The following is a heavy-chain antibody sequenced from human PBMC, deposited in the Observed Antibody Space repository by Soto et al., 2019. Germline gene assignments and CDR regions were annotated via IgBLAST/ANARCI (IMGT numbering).Heavy chain of an antibody. D-gene: IGHD6-19*01. CDR2: IYYSGST. CDR1: GGCISSYY. CDR3: ARMQAVAGTTYYYYYNGLDV. Sequence: SETLSLTCTVTGGCISSYYWSWIRRSPGKGLEWIGHIYYSGSTNYNPSLKSRVTISVDRSNDQFSLKLTSVTAADTAVYYCARMQAVAGTTYYYYYNGLDVWGQGTTVTVSS. J-gene: IGHJ6*02. V-gene: IGHV4-59*01.